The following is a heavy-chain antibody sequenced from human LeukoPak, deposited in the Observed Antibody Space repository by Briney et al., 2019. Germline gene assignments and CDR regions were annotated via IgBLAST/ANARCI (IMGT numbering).Heavy chain of an antibody. CDR3: ASSSHCSGGSCYSLGAFDI. V-gene: IGHV4-39*07. J-gene: IGHJ3*02. CDR2: IYYSGST. Sequence: PSETLSLTCTVSGGSISSSSYYWGWIRQPPGKGLEWIGSIYYSGSTYYNPFLKSRVTISVDTSKNQFSLKLSSVTAADTAVYYCASSSHCSGGSCYSLGAFDIWGQGTMVTVSS. D-gene: IGHD2-15*01. CDR1: GGSISSSSYY.